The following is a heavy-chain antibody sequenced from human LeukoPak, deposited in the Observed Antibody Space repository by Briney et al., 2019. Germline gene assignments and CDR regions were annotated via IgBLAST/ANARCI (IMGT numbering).Heavy chain of an antibody. CDR2: ISYDGSNK. CDR3: AKDVGKWESLHFFDY. J-gene: IGHJ4*02. V-gene: IGHV3-30-3*01. CDR1: GFTFSSYA. Sequence: GRSLRLSCAASGFTFSSYAMHWVRQAPGKGLEWVAVISYDGSNKYYADSVKGRFTISGDDSRNTLYLQMNSLRGDDTAVYYCAKDVGKWESLHFFDYWGQGTLVTVSS. D-gene: IGHD1-26*01.